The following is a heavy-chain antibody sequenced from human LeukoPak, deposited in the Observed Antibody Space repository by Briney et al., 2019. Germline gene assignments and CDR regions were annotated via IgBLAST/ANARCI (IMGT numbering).Heavy chain of an antibody. Sequence: PGGSLRLSCAASGFTFSSYGMHWVRQAPGKGLEWVAFIRYDGSNKYYADSVKGRFTISRDNSKNTLYLQMNSLRAEDTAVYYCARGGACSGGSCYGYFDYWGQGTLVTVSS. CDR1: GFTFSSYG. CDR3: ARGGACSGGSCYGYFDY. D-gene: IGHD2-15*01. V-gene: IGHV3-30*02. CDR2: IRYDGSNK. J-gene: IGHJ4*02.